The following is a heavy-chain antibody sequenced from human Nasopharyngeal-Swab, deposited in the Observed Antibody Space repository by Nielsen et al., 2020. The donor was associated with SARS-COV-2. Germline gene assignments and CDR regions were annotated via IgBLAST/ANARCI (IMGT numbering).Heavy chain of an antibody. V-gene: IGHV3-23*01. Sequence: GESLKISCAASGITLSSYAMSWVRQAPGKGLEWVSFISGSGGSTYYADSVKGRFTISRDNSKNTLYLQMNSLRAEDTAVYYCAKGVTPFDSWGQGTLVIVSS. CDR2: ISGSGGST. J-gene: IGHJ4*02. CDR3: AKGVTPFDS. D-gene: IGHD4-23*01. CDR1: GITLSSYA.